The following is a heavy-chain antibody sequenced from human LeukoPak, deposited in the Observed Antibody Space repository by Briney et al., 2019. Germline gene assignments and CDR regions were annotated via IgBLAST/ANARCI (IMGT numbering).Heavy chain of an antibody. CDR1: GYTFTSYG. CDR2: ISAYNGNT. D-gene: IGHD1-26*01. Sequence: ASVKVSCKASGYTFTSYGISWVRQAPGQGLEWMGWISAYNGNTNYAQKLQGRVTMTADTSTSTAYMELRSLRSDDTAVYYCARLSGSYYRPATLIDYRGQGTLVTVSS. J-gene: IGHJ4*02. CDR3: ARLSGSYYRPATLIDY. V-gene: IGHV1-18*01.